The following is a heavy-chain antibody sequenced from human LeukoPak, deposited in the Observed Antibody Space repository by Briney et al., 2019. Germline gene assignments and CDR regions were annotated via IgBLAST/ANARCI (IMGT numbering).Heavy chain of an antibody. D-gene: IGHD4-17*01. J-gene: IGHJ6*02. CDR3: AGTDYGDYSTGYYGMDV. CDR2: IYSGGST. V-gene: IGHV3-66*01. CDR1: GFTVSSNC. Sequence: GGSLRLSCAASGFTVSSNCMSWVRQAPGKGLEWVSVIYSGGSTYYADSVKGRFTISRDNSKNTLYLQMNSLRAEGTAVYYCAGTDYGDYSTGYYGMDVWGQGTTVTVSS.